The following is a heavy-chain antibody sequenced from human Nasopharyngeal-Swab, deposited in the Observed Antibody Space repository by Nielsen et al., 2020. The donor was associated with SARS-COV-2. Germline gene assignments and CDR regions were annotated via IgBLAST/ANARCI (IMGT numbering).Heavy chain of an antibody. V-gene: IGHV1-3*01. CDR2: INAGNGNT. Sequence: WVRQAPGQRLEWMGWINAGNGNTKYPQKFQGRVTITRDTSASTAYMDLSSLRSEDTAVYYCARDGYYDYVWGSSTSYFDYWGQGTLVTVSS. D-gene: IGHD3-16*01. J-gene: IGHJ4*02. CDR3: ARDGYYDYVWGSSTSYFDY.